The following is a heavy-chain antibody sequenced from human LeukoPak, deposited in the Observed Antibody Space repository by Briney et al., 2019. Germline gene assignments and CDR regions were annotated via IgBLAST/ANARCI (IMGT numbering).Heavy chain of an antibody. V-gene: IGHV4-59*11. CDR3: ARDDGQLGENAFDI. J-gene: IGHJ3*02. D-gene: IGHD6-13*01. CDR2: IYYSGST. CDR1: GGSISSHY. Sequence: SETLSLTCTVSGGSISSHYWSWIRQPPGKGLEWIGCIYYSGSTNYNPSLKSRVTISVDTSKNQFSLKLSSVTAADTAVYYCARDDGQLGENAFDIWGQGTMVTVSS.